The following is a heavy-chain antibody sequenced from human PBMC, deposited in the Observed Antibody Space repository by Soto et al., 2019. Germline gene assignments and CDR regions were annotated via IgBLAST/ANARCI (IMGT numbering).Heavy chain of an antibody. J-gene: IGHJ6*02. D-gene: IGHD3-3*01. CDR3: AKGDYYDFWSGYLVNYGMDV. V-gene: IGHV3-30*18. CDR1: GFTFSSYG. Sequence: PGGSLRLSCAASGFTFSSYGMHWVRQAPGKGLEWVAVISYDGSNKYYADSVKGRFTISRDNSKNTLYLQMNSLRAEDTAVYYCAKGDYYDFWSGYLVNYGMDVWGQGTMVTVSS. CDR2: ISYDGSNK.